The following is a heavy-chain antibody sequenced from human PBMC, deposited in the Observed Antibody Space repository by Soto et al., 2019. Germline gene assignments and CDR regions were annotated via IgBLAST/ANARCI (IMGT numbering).Heavy chain of an antibody. CDR2: INPNSGGT. D-gene: IGHD2-15*01. V-gene: IGHV1-2*04. J-gene: IGHJ4*02. CDR3: ARAEAATLPYFDY. Sequence: ASVKVSCKASGYTFTGYYMHWVRQAPGQGLEWMGWINPNSGGTNYAQKFQGWVTMTRDTSISTAYMELSRLRSDDTAVYYCARAEAATLPYFDYWGQGTLVTVSS. CDR1: GYTFTGYY.